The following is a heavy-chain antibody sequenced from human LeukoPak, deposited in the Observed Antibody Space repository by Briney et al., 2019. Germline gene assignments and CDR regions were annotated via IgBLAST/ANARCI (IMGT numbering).Heavy chain of an antibody. V-gene: IGHV4-30-4*08. CDR1: GGSISSGDYY. CDR2: IYYSGST. CDR3: ARGGWRTSYYYYMDV. Sequence: NPSETLSLTCTVSGGSISSGDYYWSRIRQPPGKGLEWIGYIYYSGSTYYNPSLKSRVTISVDTSKNQFSLKLSSATAADTAVYYCARGGWRTSYYYYMDVWGKGTTVTVSS. J-gene: IGHJ6*03. D-gene: IGHD1-14*01.